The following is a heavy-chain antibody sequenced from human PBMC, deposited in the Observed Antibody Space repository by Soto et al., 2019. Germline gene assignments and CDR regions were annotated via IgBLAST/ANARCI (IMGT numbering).Heavy chain of an antibody. V-gene: IGHV4-61*01. CDR1: ADSVTSGTYY. Sequence: LETLSLTCTVSADSVTSGTYYWSWIRQPPGRGLEWIGYIYHSGRTNYNPSLKSRVTISIDTSKNHFSLKLNSVTAADTAVYYCARDDLTRTALDIWGQGTMVTVSS. J-gene: IGHJ3*02. CDR2: IYHSGRT. CDR3: ARDDLTRTALDI.